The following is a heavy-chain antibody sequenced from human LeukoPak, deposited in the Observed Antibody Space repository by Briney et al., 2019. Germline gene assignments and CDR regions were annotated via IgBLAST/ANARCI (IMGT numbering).Heavy chain of an antibody. V-gene: IGHV3-48*04. D-gene: IGHD2-2*01. CDR2: ISSSSSTI. CDR1: GFTFSSYS. CDR3: ARIIWDIVVVPAAYYMDV. Sequence: GGSLRLSCAASGFTFSSYSMNWVRQAPGKGLEWVSYISSSSSTIYYADSVKGRFTISRDNAKNSLYLQMNSQRAEDTAVYYCARIIWDIVVVPAAYYMDVCGKGTTVTVSS. J-gene: IGHJ6*03.